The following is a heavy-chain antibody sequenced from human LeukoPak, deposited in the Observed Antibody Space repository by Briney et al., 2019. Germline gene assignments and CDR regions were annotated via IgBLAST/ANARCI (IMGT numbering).Heavy chain of an antibody. Sequence: GGSLRLSCAASGFTFSDYYMSWIRQAPGKGLEWVSHISSSSSYTNYADSVKGRFTISRDNAKNSLYLQMNSLRAEDTAVYYCARGPGSSWSPIDYWGQGTLVTVSS. J-gene: IGHJ4*02. D-gene: IGHD6-13*01. CDR3: ARGPGSSWSPIDY. CDR2: ISSSSSYT. CDR1: GFTFSDYY. V-gene: IGHV3-11*05.